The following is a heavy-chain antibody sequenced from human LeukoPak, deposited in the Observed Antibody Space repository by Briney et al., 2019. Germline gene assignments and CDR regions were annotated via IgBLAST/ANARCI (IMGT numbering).Heavy chain of an antibody. J-gene: IGHJ1*01. CDR1: GNSISSYY. CDR2: IDYTGSS. Sequence: SETLSLTCTVSGNSISSYYWNWIRQPPWKGLEWIGYIDYTGSSNYNPSLKSRVTISVDRSKNQFSLKLSSVTAADTAVYYCARAGDSDTYYCPFQHWGQGTLVTVSS. CDR3: ARAGDSDTYYCPFQH. V-gene: IGHV4-59*12. D-gene: IGHD3-10*01.